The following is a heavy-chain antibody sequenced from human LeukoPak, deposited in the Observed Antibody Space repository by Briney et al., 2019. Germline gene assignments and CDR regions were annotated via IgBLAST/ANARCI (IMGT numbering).Heavy chain of an antibody. D-gene: IGHD3-3*01. CDR3: AKERFTIFGVVKGNYFDY. Sequence: GRSLRLSCAASGFTFSGYGMHWVRQAPGKGLEWVAVISYDGSNKYYADSVKGRFTISRDNSKNTLYLQMNSLRAEDTAVYYCAKERFTIFGVVKGNYFDYRGQGTLVTVSS. CDR1: GFTFSGYG. J-gene: IGHJ4*02. CDR2: ISYDGSNK. V-gene: IGHV3-30*18.